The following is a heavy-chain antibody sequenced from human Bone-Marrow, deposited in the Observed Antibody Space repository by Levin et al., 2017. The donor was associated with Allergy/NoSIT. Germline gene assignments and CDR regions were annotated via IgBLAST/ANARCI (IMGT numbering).Heavy chain of an antibody. CDR2: IYYSGST. V-gene: IGHV4-30-4*01. CDR3: ARVACSSTSCYIFDY. D-gene: IGHD2-2*02. CDR1: GGSISSGDYY. Sequence: SETLSLTCTVSGGSISSGDYYWSWIRQPPGKGLEWIGYIYYSGSTYYNPSLKSRVTISVDTSKNQFSLKLSSVTAADTAVYYCARVACSSTSCYIFDYWGQGTLVTVSS. J-gene: IGHJ4*02.